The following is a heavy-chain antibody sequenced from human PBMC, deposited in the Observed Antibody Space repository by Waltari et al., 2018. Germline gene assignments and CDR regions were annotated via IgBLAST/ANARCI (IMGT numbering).Heavy chain of an antibody. D-gene: IGHD5-12*01. Sequence: EVLLVESGGGLVQTGGSLRLSCADSRFPFSNYWMNWVRQAPGKGLEWVANINQDGSEEYYVDSVKGRFTISRDNAKNSLYLEMKTLRAEDTAIYYCARTGARWLQFAAFDIWGQGTMVTVSS. CDR3: ARTGARWLQFAAFDI. J-gene: IGHJ3*02. CDR2: INQDGSEE. V-gene: IGHV3-7*01. CDR1: RFPFSNYW.